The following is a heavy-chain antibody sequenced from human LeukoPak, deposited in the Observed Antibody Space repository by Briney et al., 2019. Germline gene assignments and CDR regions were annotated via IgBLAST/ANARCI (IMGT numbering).Heavy chain of an antibody. D-gene: IGHD3-16*01. J-gene: IGHJ5*02. Sequence: SETLSLTCTVSGGSISSSSYYWGWIRQPPGKGLEWIGRIYYSGSTYYNPSLKSRVTISVDTSKNQFSLKLSSVTAADTAVYYCARRSLRDYVWGSAQNWFDPWGQGTLVTVSS. V-gene: IGHV4-39*01. CDR2: IYYSGST. CDR3: ARRSLRDYVWGSAQNWFDP. CDR1: GGSISSSSYY.